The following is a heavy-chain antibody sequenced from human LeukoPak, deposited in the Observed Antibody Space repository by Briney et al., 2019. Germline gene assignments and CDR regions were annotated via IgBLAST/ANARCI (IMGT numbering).Heavy chain of an antibody. Sequence: PGGSLRLSCAASGFTFSSYGMHWVRQAPGKGLEWVAVISFDASNKYYADSVKGRFTISRDNAKNSLYLQMNSLRAEDTAVYYCARVYGSGSYVRYWGQGTLVTVSS. CDR1: GFTFSSYG. CDR2: ISFDASNK. D-gene: IGHD3-10*01. V-gene: IGHV3-30*03. CDR3: ARVYGSGSYVRY. J-gene: IGHJ4*02.